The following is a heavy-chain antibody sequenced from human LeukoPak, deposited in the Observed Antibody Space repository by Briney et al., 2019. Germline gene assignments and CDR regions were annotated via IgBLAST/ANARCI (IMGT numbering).Heavy chain of an antibody. J-gene: IGHJ4*02. CDR3: ARGRFYDSSDYYDY. Sequence: EASVKVSCKASGYTFTSYDINWVRQATGQGLEWMGWMNPNSGNTGYAQKFQGRVTMTRNTSISTAYMELSSLRSEDTAVYYCARGRFYDSSDYYDYWGQGTLVTVSS. CDR1: GYTFTSYD. CDR2: MNPNSGNT. V-gene: IGHV1-8*01. D-gene: IGHD3-22*01.